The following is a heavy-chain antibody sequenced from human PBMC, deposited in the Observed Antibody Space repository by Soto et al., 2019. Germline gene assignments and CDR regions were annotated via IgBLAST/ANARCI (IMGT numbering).Heavy chain of an antibody. CDR3: ARYNLVTMVRGVMHY. Sequence: QVQLVQSGAEVKKPGASVKVSCKASGYTFTSYYMHWVRQAPEQGLEWMGIINPSGGSTSYAQQFQGRVTMPRDTSTSTVYMELSSLRSEDTAVYYCARYNLVTMVRGVMHYWGQGTLVTVSS. D-gene: IGHD3-10*01. CDR2: INPSGGST. CDR1: GYTFTSYY. J-gene: IGHJ4*02. V-gene: IGHV1-46*03.